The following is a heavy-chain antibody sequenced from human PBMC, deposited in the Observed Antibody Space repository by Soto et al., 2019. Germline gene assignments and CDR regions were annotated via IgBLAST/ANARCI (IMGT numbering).Heavy chain of an antibody. CDR1: GFTFSSYA. Sequence: EVQLVESGGGLVQPGGSLRLSCAASGFTFSSYAMHWVRQAPGKGLEYVSAISSNGGSTYYANSVKGRFTISRDNSKNTLYLQMGSLRAEDMAVYYCARGRVQLERSPSGYYMDVWGKGTTVTVSS. CDR2: ISSNGGST. J-gene: IGHJ6*03. D-gene: IGHD1-1*01. V-gene: IGHV3-64*01. CDR3: ARGRVQLERSPSGYYMDV.